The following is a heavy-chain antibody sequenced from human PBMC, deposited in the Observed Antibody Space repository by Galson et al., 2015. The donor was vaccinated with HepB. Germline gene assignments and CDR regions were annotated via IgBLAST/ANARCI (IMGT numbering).Heavy chain of an antibody. CDR3: AKGVISGSSGKNLRPNWFDP. Sequence: SLRLSCAASGFTFSNYAMSWVRQPPGKGLEWVSSISGSGDTPYYADPVTGRFTIFRDNSKNTLYLQMNSLRAEDTAMYYCAKGVISGSSGKNLRPNWFDPWGQGTLVTVSS. CDR1: GFTFSNYA. V-gene: IGHV3-23*01. D-gene: IGHD5-12*01. CDR2: ISGSGDTP. J-gene: IGHJ5*02.